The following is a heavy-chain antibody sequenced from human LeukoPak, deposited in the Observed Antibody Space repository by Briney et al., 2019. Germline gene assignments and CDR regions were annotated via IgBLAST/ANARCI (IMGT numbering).Heavy chain of an antibody. CDR3: ARKGGSAWYEDGFDN. Sequence: ASVTVSCKASGYTFSSYYMHWVRQAPGQGLEWMAIINPSGGRTSYAQKFQGRVTMTRDTATSTVYVELSSLRAEDTAVYYCARKGGSAWYEDGFDNWGQGTMVTVSS. CDR1: GYTFSSYY. J-gene: IGHJ3*02. D-gene: IGHD6-19*01. V-gene: IGHV1-46*01. CDR2: INPSGGRT.